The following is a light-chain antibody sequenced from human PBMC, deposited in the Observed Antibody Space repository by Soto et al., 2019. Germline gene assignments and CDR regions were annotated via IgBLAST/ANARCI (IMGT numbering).Light chain of an antibody. CDR2: GAS. J-gene: IGKJ2*01. V-gene: IGKV3-15*01. CDR1: QSVSSN. Sequence: EIVMTQSPATLSVSPGERATLSCRASQSVSSNLAWYQQKPGQAPRLLIYGASTRATGIPARFSGSGSGTEFTLTISSLQSEDVAVYYCQQYNNWPPYTVGQGTTLEIK. CDR3: QQYNNWPPYT.